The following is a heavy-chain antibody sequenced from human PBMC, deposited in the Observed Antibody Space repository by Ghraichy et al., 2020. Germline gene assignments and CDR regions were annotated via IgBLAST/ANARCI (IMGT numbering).Heavy chain of an antibody. Sequence: ASVKVSCKASGHSITTHGIHWLAQATGHRLEWMGWINGDNGDTKYSQKFQGRVAITRDPSANTAYMELTGLTSEDTAVYFWAASIAAAGRGPSYYYAMDVWGQGTTVTVSS. J-gene: IGHJ6*02. V-gene: IGHV1-3*01. CDR1: GHSITTHG. D-gene: IGHD6-13*01. CDR2: INGDNGDT. CDR3: AASIAAAGRGPSYYYAMDV.